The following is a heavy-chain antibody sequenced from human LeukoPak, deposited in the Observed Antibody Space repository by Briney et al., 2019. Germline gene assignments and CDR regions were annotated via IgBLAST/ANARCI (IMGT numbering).Heavy chain of an antibody. V-gene: IGHV1-8*01. J-gene: IGHJ4*02. CDR2: MNPNNGNT. CDR1: GFTFTRYD. CDR3: VGGAPNWGFDY. D-gene: IGHD7-27*01. Sequence: ASVKVSCKASGFTFTRYDINWVRQASGQGLEWMGWMNPNNGNTGYAQKFQGRVTMTRDTYTSTAYMELRGLRPEDTAVYYCVGGAPNWGFDYWGQGTLVIVSS.